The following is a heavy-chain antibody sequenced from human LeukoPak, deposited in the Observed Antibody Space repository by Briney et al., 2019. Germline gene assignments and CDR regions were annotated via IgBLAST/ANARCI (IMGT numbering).Heavy chain of an antibody. CDR1: GFTFSSYE. CDR3: ARVYNWNDVQKDYYYYYMDV. V-gene: IGHV3-48*03. CDR2: ISSSGSTI. Sequence: GGSLRLSCAASGFTFSSYEMNWVRQAPGKGLEWVSYISSSGSTIYYADSVKGRFTISRDNAKNSLYLQMNSLRAEDTAVYYCARVYNWNDVQKDYYYYYMDVWGKGTTVTISS. D-gene: IGHD1-1*01. J-gene: IGHJ6*03.